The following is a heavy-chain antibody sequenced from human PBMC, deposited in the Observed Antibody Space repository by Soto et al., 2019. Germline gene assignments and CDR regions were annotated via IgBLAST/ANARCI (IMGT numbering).Heavy chain of an antibody. V-gene: IGHV1-3*01. J-gene: IGHJ6*02. CDR3: ARDQRRVSSRNPTTYYYYYYGMDV. Sequence: ASVKVSCKASGYTFTSYAMHWVRQAPGQRLEWMGWINAGNGNTKYSQKVQGRVTITRDTSASTAYLELSSLRSEDTAVYYCARDQRRVSSRNPTTYYYYYYGMDVWGQGTTVTVSS. D-gene: IGHD1-1*01. CDR2: INAGNGNT. CDR1: GYTFTSYA.